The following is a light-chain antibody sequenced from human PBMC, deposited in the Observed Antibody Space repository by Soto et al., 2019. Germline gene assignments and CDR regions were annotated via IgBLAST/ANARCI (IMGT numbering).Light chain of an antibody. V-gene: IGKV1-5*01. J-gene: IGKJ1*01. Sequence: DVQMTQSPSSLSASVGASVTITCRASQDVAASLAWYQLKPGEAPKLLIYDVSNLESGVPSRFSGTGSGTEFTLTISSLQPDDSATYYCQQYHSYWTFGQGTKVDIK. CDR2: DVS. CDR1: QDVAAS. CDR3: QQYHSYWT.